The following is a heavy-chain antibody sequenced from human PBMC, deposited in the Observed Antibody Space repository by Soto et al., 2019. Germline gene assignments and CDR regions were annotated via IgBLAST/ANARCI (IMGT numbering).Heavy chain of an antibody. CDR1: GFSLSTSGVG. CDR3: AHQYDDFWSGIDYYYYYMDV. J-gene: IGHJ6*03. Sequence: QITLKESGPTLVKPTQTLTLTCTFSGFSLSTSGVGVGWIRQPPGKALEWLALIYWDDDKRYSPSLKSRLTITKDTSKNQVVLTMTNMDPVDTSTYYCAHQYDDFWSGIDYYYYYMDVWGKGTTVTVSS. CDR2: IYWDDDK. D-gene: IGHD3-3*01. V-gene: IGHV2-5*02.